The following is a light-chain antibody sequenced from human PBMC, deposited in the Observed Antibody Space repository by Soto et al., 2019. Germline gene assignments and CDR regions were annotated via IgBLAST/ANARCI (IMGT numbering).Light chain of an antibody. CDR1: SSNIGRNT. J-gene: IGLJ1*01. Sequence: QSVLTQPPSASGTPGQRVTISCSGSSSNIGRNTVNWYQQLPGTAPKLLIYSNNQRPSGVPDRFSGSKSGTSASLAISGLQSEDEDDYYCAAWDDSLNGLYVFGTGTKLTVL. V-gene: IGLV1-44*01. CDR2: SNN. CDR3: AAWDDSLNGLYV.